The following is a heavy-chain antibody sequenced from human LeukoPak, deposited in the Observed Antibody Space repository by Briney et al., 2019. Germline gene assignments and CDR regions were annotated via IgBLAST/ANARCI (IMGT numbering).Heavy chain of an antibody. CDR2: FIPSLGTP. V-gene: IGHV1-69*13. J-gene: IGHJ6*02. D-gene: IGHD2-2*01. CDR3: ARGLYCSSSISCYDYGLDV. CDR1: GGTFRSYG. Sequence: SVTVSCKTSGGTFRSYGLNWVRQAPGQGLEWMGGFIPSLGTPRYAQNLQGRVTITADESTSTGYMELSSLRYEDTAVYYCARGLYCSSSISCYDYGLDVWGQGTTVTVSS.